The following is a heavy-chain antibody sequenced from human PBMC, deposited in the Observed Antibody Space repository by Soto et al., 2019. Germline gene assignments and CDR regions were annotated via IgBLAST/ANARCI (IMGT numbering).Heavy chain of an antibody. CDR2: ISGSGGST. CDR1: GFTFSSYA. J-gene: IGHJ4*02. V-gene: IGHV3-23*01. CDR3: AKETYYYDSSGYSLTAGYFDY. Sequence: VGSLRLSCAASGFTFSSYAMSWVRQAPGKGLEWVSAISGSGGSTYYADSVKGRFTISRDNSKNTLYLQMNSLRAEDTAVYYCAKETYYYDSSGYSLTAGYFDYWGQGTLVTVSS. D-gene: IGHD3-22*01.